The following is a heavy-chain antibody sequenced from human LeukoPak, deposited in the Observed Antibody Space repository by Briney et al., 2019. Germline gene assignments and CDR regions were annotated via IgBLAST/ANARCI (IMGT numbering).Heavy chain of an antibody. V-gene: IGHV1-18*01. J-gene: IGHJ6*02. CDR3: ARDHDHDSTYGMDV. CDR2: ISAYNGNT. Sequence: RASVKVSCKASGYAFTSYGISWVRQAPGQGLEWMGWISAYNGNTNYAQKLQGRVTMTTDTSTSTAYMELRSLRSDDTAVYYCARDHDHDSTYGMDVWGQGTTVTVSS. CDR1: GYAFTSYG. D-gene: IGHD3-3*01.